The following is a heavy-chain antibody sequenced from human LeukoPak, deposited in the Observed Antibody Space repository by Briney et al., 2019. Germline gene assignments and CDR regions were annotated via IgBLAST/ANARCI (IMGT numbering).Heavy chain of an antibody. D-gene: IGHD5-18*01. Sequence: SETLSLTCAVYGGSFSGYSWTWVRQPPGKGLEWIGEFNHSGSTNYNPSLKSRVTITVETSKNQFSLKLPSVTAADTAVYYCARVRLPPYYYYYYYMDVWGKGTTVTVSS. CDR3: ARVRLPPYYYYYYYMDV. CDR2: FNHSGST. J-gene: IGHJ6*03. CDR1: GGSFSGYS. V-gene: IGHV4-34*01.